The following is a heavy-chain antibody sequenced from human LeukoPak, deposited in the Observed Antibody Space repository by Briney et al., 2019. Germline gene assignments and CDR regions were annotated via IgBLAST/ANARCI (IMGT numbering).Heavy chain of an antibody. CDR3: ASHRRSHGSEY. V-gene: IGHV4-61*01. Sequence: SETLSLTCTLPGASITSDSYYWSWIRQPPGKGLEWIGYVYYSGSTDYSPSLKSRLTISADTSKNQLSLKLSSVTAADTAVYYCASHRRSHGSEYWGQGTLVTVST. D-gene: IGHD3-10*01. CDR1: GASITSDSYY. CDR2: VYYSGST. J-gene: IGHJ4*02.